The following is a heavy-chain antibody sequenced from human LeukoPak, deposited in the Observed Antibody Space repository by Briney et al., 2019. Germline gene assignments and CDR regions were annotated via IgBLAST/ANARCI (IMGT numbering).Heavy chain of an antibody. CDR1: GFTFRLFA. Sequence: PGGSLRLSCAASGFTFRLFAMRWVRQAPGKGLEWVAVTTFDGRNNYYAESVKGRFNISRDNSKKTLYLEMKSLRAEDTAVYYCARDFSDVDTVPPGWGQGTLVIVSS. CDR2: TTFDGRNN. D-gene: IGHD5-18*01. CDR3: ARDFSDVDTVPPG. J-gene: IGHJ4*02. V-gene: IGHV3-30*04.